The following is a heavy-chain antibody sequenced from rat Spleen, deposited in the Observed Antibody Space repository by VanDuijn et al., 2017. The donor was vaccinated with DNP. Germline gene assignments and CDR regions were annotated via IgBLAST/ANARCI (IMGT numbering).Heavy chain of an antibody. CDR2: INTGGGNT. D-gene: IGHD3-8*01. Sequence: EVQLVESGGGLIQPGRSLKLSCTASGFTFRNYDMAWVRQAPTKGLEWVASINTGGGNTYYRDSVKGRFTISRDNAKSTHYLQVNSLRSEDTATYYCTSNPHLRTAAPFDYWGQGAMVTVSS. CDR3: TSNPHLRTAAPFDY. J-gene: IGHJ2*01. CDR1: GFTFRNYD. V-gene: IGHV5S23*01.